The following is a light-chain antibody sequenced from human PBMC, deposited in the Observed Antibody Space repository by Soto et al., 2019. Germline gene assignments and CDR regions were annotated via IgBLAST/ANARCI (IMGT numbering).Light chain of an antibody. V-gene: IGKV1-8*01. Sequence: AIQMTQSPSSLSASTGDRVTITCRASQGISSYLAWYQQKPGEAPKLLIYGASTLQAGVPSRFSGSGSGTDFSLIISCLQSEDFATYYCQQYYSYLVTFGQGTKLEV. CDR2: GAS. CDR3: QQYYSYLVT. CDR1: QGISSY. J-gene: IGKJ2*01.